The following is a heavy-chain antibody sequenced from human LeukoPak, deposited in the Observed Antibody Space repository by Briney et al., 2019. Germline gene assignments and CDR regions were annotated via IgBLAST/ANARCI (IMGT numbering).Heavy chain of an antibody. CDR1: GFTFSSYW. Sequence: GGSLRLSCAASGFTFSSYWMSWVRQAPGKGLEWVANIKQDGSEKYYVDSVRGRFTISRDNAKNSLYLQMNSLRAEDTAVYYCARDTQVNYGDYDYWGQGTLVTVSS. D-gene: IGHD4-17*01. V-gene: IGHV3-7*01. CDR2: IKQDGSEK. CDR3: ARDTQVNYGDYDY. J-gene: IGHJ4*02.